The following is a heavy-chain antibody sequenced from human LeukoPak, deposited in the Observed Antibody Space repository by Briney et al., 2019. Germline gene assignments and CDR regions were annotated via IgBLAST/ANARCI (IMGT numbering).Heavy chain of an antibody. CDR3: ARDRIAAAGQLHNWFDP. CDR1: GYTFTGYY. D-gene: IGHD6-13*01. Sequence: ASMKVSCKASGYTFTGYYMHWVRQAPGQGLEWMGRINPNSGGTNYAQKFQGRATMTRDTSISTAYMELSRLRSDDTAVYYCARDRIAAAGQLHNWFDPWGQGTLVTVSS. J-gene: IGHJ5*02. CDR2: INPNSGGT. V-gene: IGHV1-2*06.